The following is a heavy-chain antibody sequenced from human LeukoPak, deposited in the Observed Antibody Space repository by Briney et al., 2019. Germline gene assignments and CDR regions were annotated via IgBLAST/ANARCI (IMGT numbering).Heavy chain of an antibody. V-gene: IGHV1-8*01. J-gene: IGHJ5*02. CDR3: ARAPYCGGDCYGPRWFDP. Sequence: ASVKVSCKASGYTFTSYDINWVRQATGQGLEWMGWMNPNSGNTGYAQKFQGRVTMTRNTSISTAYMELSSLRSEDTAVYYCARAPYCGGDCYGPRWFDPWGQGTLVTVSS. CDR2: MNPNSGNT. CDR1: GYTFTSYD. D-gene: IGHD2-21*02.